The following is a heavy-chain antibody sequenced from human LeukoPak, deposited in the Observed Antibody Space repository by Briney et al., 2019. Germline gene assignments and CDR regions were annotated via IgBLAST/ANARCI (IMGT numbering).Heavy chain of an antibody. CDR2: VSYDGNDG. CDR3: ARVPGVTRYFDS. V-gene: IGHV3-30-3*01. Sequence: GGSLRLSCIGSGFNFTYYAIYWVRQAPGKGLEWVAVVSYDGNDGYYADSVKGRFTISRDNAKNSLYLQVNSLRAEDTAVYYCARVPGVTRYFDSWGQGILVTVSS. J-gene: IGHJ4*02. D-gene: IGHD4-23*01. CDR1: GFNFTYYA.